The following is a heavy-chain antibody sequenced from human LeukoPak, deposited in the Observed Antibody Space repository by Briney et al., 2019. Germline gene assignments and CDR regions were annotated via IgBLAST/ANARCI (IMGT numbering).Heavy chain of an antibody. CDR1: GFNFSGYW. Sequence: GGSLRLSCIGSGFNFSGYWMTWGRQAPGQGLEWVGNIKEDGSEKHYVDSVKGGFTISRDNAKNSLSLQMNTLRVEDTAIYYCAVTIAVGYWGQGALVTVSS. CDR3: AVTIAVGY. J-gene: IGHJ4*02. V-gene: IGHV3-7*01. CDR2: IKEDGSEK. D-gene: IGHD6-19*01.